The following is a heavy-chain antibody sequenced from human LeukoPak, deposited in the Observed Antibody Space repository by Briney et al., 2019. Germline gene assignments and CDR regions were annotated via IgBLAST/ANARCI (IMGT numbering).Heavy chain of an antibody. CDR1: GFTFSDYY. J-gene: IGHJ3*02. Sequence: PGGSLRLSCAASGFTFSDYYMSWIRQAPGKGLEWVSYISSSGSTIYYADSVKGRFTISRDNAKNSLYLQMNSLRAEDTAVYYCARVRILWFLNDALDIWGQGTMVTVSS. V-gene: IGHV3-11*01. D-gene: IGHD3-10*01. CDR2: ISSSGSTI. CDR3: ARVRILWFLNDALDI.